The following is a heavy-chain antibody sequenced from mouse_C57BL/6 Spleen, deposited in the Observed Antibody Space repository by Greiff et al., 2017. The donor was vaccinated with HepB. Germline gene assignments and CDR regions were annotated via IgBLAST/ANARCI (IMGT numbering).Heavy chain of an antibody. Sequence: VQLQQSGAELVKPGASVKLSCKASGYTFTSYWMQWVKQRPGQGLEWIGEIDPSDSYTNYNQKFKGKATLTVDTSSNTAYMQLSSLTSEDSAVYYCARSDYYGSSMYYFDYWGQGTTLTVSS. V-gene: IGHV1-50*01. CDR2: IDPSDSYT. CDR1: GYTFTSYW. D-gene: IGHD1-1*01. J-gene: IGHJ2*01. CDR3: ARSDYYGSSMYYFDY.